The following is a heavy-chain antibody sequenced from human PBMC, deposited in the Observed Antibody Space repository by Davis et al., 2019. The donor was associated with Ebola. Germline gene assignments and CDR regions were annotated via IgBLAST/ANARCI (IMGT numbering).Heavy chain of an antibody. CDR2: INSDGSST. Sequence: GESLKISCAASGFTVSSNYMSWVRQAPGKGLVWVSRINSDGSSTSYADSVKGRFTISRDNAKNTLYLQMNSLRAEDTAVYYCARGQNWFDPWGQGTLVTVSS. J-gene: IGHJ5*02. CDR1: GFTVSSNY. V-gene: IGHV3-74*01. CDR3: ARGQNWFDP.